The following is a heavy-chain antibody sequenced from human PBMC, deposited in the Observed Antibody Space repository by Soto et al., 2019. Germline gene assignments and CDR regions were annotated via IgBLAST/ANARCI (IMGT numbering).Heavy chain of an antibody. CDR2: IIPILGIA. CDR1: GGTFSSYT. J-gene: IGHJ6*03. V-gene: IGHV1-69*02. CDR3: ARVRERDYYYYMDV. Sequence: SVKVSCKASGGTFSSYTISWVRLAPGQGLEWMGRIIPILGIANYAQKFQGRVTITADKSTSTAYMELSSLRSEDTAVYYCARVRERDYYYYMDVWGKGTTVTDSS.